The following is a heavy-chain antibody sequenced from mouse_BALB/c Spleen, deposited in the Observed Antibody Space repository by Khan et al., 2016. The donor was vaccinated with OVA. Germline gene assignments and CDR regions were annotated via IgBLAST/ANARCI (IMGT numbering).Heavy chain of an antibody. D-gene: IGHD2-4*01. CDR2: IWSGGIT. CDR1: GFSLTTYG. Sequence: VQLKQSGPGLVQPSQSLSITCTVSGFSLTTYGVHWVRQSPGKGLEWLGVIWSGGITDYNAPFISRLSISKDNSKSQVFFKMNSLQANDTGIYYCARNYDYDEGLAYWGQGTLVTVSA. CDR3: ARNYDYDEGLAY. J-gene: IGHJ3*01. V-gene: IGHV2-2*02.